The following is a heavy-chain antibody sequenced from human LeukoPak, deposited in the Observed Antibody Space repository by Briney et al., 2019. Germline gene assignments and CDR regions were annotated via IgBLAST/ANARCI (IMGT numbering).Heavy chain of an antibody. CDR3: ARSSGSHPAPNWFDP. D-gene: IGHD3-22*01. CDR2: IYYSGST. Sequence: NASETLSLTCTVSGGSISSSSYYWGWIRQPPGKGLEWIGSIYYSGSTYYNPSLKSRVTISVDTSKNQFSLKLSSVTAADTAVYYCARSSGSHPAPNWFDPWGQGTLVTVSS. J-gene: IGHJ5*02. V-gene: IGHV4-39*07. CDR1: GGSISSSSYY.